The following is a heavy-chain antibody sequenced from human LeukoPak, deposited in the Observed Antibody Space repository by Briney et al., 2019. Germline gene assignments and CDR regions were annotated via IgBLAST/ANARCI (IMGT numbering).Heavy chain of an antibody. CDR1: GFPLSHYW. J-gene: IGHJ4*02. CDR2: IKEDGSEK. V-gene: IGHV3-7*01. D-gene: IGHD1-26*01. Sequence: GGSLRLSCAASGFPLSHYWMSWVRQTPANGLEWVANIKEDGSEKYSADSVKGRFTISRDNAKNALYLQMNSLRVEDTAVYFCARGDSASKIDYWGQGTLVTVSS. CDR3: ARGDSASKIDY.